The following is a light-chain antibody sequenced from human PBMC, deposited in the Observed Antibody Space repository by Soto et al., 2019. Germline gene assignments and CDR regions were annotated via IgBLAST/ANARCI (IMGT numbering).Light chain of an antibody. V-gene: IGKV3-15*01. Sequence: IVVTQSPATVSVSPGERVTLSCTASHSLSTNLAWYQQKPGQTPRLLIYGASTRANGVPDRFSGSGSETYFTLTLSSLQSEDFAVYFCQQYNDWPPPGTFGQGTRVEV. CDR2: GAS. J-gene: IGKJ1*01. CDR3: QQYNDWPPPGT. CDR1: HSLSTN.